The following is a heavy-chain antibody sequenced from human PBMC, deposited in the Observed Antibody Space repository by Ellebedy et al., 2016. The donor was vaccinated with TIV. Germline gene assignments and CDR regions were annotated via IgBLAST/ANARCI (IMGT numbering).Heavy chain of an antibody. J-gene: IGHJ4*02. D-gene: IGHD4-17*01. CDR1: GFTFSDHS. CDR3: ARDAIDYCDNDCYYYFDN. Sequence: PGGSLRLSCVASGFTFSDHSMSWVRQAPGRGLEWVSSISSNSAYFDYGDSVKGRFTVSRDNAKSSLYLQMNSLRSEDTAVYYCARDAIDYCDNDCYYYFDNWGQGTLVTVSS. V-gene: IGHV3-21*01. CDR2: ISSNSAYF.